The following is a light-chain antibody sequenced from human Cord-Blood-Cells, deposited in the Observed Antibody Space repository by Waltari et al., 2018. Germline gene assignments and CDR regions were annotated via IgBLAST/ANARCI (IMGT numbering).Light chain of an antibody. J-gene: IGLJ1*01. V-gene: IGLV8-61*01. CDR1: YCSTSTSNS. CDR3: VLYMGSGISV. Sequence: QTLVPQEPSFSVSPAATVTPTFAFTYCSTSTSNSPSWSQQTPRQAPRTLIYSTNTRSSGVPDRFSGSILGNKAALTSTGAQADDESDYYCVLYMGSGISVFGTGTKVTVL. CDR2: STN.